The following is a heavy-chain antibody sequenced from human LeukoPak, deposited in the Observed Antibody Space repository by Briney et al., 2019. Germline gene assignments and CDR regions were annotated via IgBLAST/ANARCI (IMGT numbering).Heavy chain of an antibody. D-gene: IGHD2-15*01. CDR1: GFTFSNAW. J-gene: IGHJ3*02. Sequence: GGSLRLSCAASGFTFSNAWMSWVRQAPGKGLEWVGRIKSKTDGGTTDYAAPVKGRFTISRDDSKNTLYLQMNSLRAEDTAVYYCARGSDFVATSDAFDIWGQGTMVTVSS. CDR2: IKSKTDGGTT. CDR3: ARGSDFVATSDAFDI. V-gene: IGHV3-15*05.